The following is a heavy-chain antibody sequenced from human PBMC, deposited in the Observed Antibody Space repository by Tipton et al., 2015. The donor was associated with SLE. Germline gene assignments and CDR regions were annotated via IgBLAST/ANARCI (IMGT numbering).Heavy chain of an antibody. CDR1: GYSISSGYY. J-gene: IGHJ3*01. CDR3: VGDRLDLDETENTFEL. Sequence: TLSLTCAVSGYSISSGYYWGWIRQPPGKGLEWIGSIYQSGSTYYNPSLKSRVTISVDTSKNQLSLELTSLTAADTAVYFCVGDRLDLDETENTFELWGQGTMVTVSS. D-gene: IGHD6-19*01. CDR2: IYQSGST. V-gene: IGHV4-38-2*02.